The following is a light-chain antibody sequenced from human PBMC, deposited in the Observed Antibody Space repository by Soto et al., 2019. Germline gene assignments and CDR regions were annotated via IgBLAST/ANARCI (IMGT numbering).Light chain of an antibody. CDR1: QSISTY. V-gene: IGKV1-39*01. J-gene: IGKJ1*01. Sequence: DIQMTQSPSSLSASVGDRVTITCRASQSISTYLNWYQQKAGLAPKLLIYAASSLQSGVPSRFSGSGSGTDFTLTISSLQPEDFATYYSQQTYSTPPTFGQGTKVEIK. CDR3: QQTYSTPPT. CDR2: AAS.